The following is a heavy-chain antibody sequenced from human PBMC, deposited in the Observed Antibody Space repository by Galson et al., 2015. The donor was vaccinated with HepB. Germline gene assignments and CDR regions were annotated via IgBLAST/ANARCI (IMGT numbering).Heavy chain of an antibody. CDR2: IWYDGRSK. J-gene: IGHJ4*02. D-gene: IGHD3-3*01. CDR3: ARVRSPYYDFWSGPGY. Sequence: SLRLSCAASGFTFSNYVMHWVRQAPGKGPEWVAVIWYDGRSKYYADSVRGRFTISRDNSKNTLYLQMDSLRAEDTAVYYCARVRSPYYDFWSGPGYWGQGTLVTVSS. CDR1: GFTFSNYV. V-gene: IGHV3-33*01.